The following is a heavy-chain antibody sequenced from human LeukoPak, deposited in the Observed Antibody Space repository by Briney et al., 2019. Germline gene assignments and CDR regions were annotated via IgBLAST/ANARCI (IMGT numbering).Heavy chain of an antibody. Sequence: GRSLRLSCAASGFTFSSYGMHWVRQAPGKGLEWVAVISYDGSNKYYADSVKGRFTISRDNSKNTLYLQMNSLRAEDTAVYYCARDQVLYCSSTSCYLNWFDPWGQGTLVTVSS. CDR2: ISYDGSNK. V-gene: IGHV3-30*03. J-gene: IGHJ5*02. CDR1: GFTFSSYG. D-gene: IGHD2-2*01. CDR3: ARDQVLYCSSTSCYLNWFDP.